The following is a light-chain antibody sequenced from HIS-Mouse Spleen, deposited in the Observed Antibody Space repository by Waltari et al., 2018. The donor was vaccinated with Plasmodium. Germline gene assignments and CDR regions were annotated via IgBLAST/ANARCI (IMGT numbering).Light chain of an antibody. Sequence: SSVLTQPPSVSVAPGQTARITCGGNNIGSKSVHWYQQKPGQAPVLVVSDDSDGASGCPERFSCSNSGKTATWISSRGEGGDEADYDCQGWDSSRDHPVFGGGTKLTVL. J-gene: IGLJ2*01. V-gene: IGLV3-21*02. CDR1: NIGSKS. CDR2: DDS. CDR3: QGWDSSRDHPV.